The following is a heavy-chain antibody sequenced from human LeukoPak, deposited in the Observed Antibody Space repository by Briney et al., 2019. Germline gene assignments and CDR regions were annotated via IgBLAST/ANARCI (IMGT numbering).Heavy chain of an antibody. J-gene: IGHJ4*02. CDR3: ARGRSGGTTRARNPTSTYYLDY. Sequence: ASVKVSCKASGYTFVNYGINWVRQSPGQGLEWMGWISIYSGNAKYAPKFQGRVTMTRDTSTNTAYMELGSLRSDDTAVYYCARGRSGGTTRARNPTSTYYLDYWGQGTLVTVSS. CDR2: ISIYSGNA. V-gene: IGHV1-18*01. CDR1: GYTFVNYG. D-gene: IGHD1-26*01.